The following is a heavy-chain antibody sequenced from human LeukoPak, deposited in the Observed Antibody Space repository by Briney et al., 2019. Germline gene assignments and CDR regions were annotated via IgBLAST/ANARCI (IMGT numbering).Heavy chain of an antibody. CDR1: GGTFSSYA. D-gene: IGHD5-24*01. Sequence: GASVKVSCKASGGTFSSYAISWVRQAPGHGLEWMGGIIPIFGTANYAQKFQGRVTITADESTSTAYMELSSLRSEDTAVYYCARGTEMATFDYWGQGTLVTVSS. V-gene: IGHV1-69*13. J-gene: IGHJ4*02. CDR3: ARGTEMATFDY. CDR2: IIPIFGTA.